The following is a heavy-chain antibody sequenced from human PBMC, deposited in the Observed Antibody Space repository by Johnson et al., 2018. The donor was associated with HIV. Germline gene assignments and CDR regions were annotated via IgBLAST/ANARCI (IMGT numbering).Heavy chain of an antibody. Sequence: QVQLVESGGGLVQPGRSLRLSCAASGFTFSSYGMHWVRQAPGKGLEWVAVISYDGRNQYYADSVKGRFTISRDNSKNTLYLQMNSLRAEDTAVYYCARRMVQGVIITSGAFDIWGQGTMVTVSS. J-gene: IGHJ3*02. V-gene: IGHV3-30*03. CDR3: ARRMVQGVIITSGAFDI. CDR2: ISYDGRNQ. D-gene: IGHD3-10*01. CDR1: GFTFSSYG.